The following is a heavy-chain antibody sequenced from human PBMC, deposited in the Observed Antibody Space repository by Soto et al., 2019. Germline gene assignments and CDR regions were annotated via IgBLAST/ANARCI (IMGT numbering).Heavy chain of an antibody. CDR1: GGTFSSYA. D-gene: IGHD2-15*01. CDR3: ARGRGAAKVYYYGMDV. V-gene: IGHV1-69*13. Sequence: SVKVSCKASGGTFSSYAISWVRQAPGQGLEWMGGIIPIFGTANYAQKFQGRVTITADESTSTAYMELSSLRSEDTAVYYCARGRGAAKVYYYGMDVWGQGTTVTVSS. CDR2: IIPIFGTA. J-gene: IGHJ6*02.